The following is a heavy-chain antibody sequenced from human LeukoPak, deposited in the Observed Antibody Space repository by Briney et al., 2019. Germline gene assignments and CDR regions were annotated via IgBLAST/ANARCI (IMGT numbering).Heavy chain of an antibody. V-gene: IGHV4-39*07. J-gene: IGHJ3*02. CDR2: IYYSGST. D-gene: IGHD3-3*01. CDR3: ARSRTYDFWSGYPDRAFDI. CDR1: GGSISSSSYS. Sequence: PSETLSLTCTVSGGSISSSSYSWGWIRQPPGKGLEWIGSIYYSGSTYYNPSLKSRVTISVDTSKNQFSLKLSSVTAADTAVYYCARSRTYDFWSGYPDRAFDIWGQGTMDTVSS.